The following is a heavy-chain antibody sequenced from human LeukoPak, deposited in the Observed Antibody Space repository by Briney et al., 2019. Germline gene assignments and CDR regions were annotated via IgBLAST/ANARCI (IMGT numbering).Heavy chain of an antibody. J-gene: IGHJ4*02. D-gene: IGHD3-22*01. CDR2: ISGSGAGT. CDR1: GFTFSSYG. V-gene: IGHV3-23*01. CDR3: AKDGPTAYYYDSTSSYFDY. Sequence: GGSLRLSCAASGFTFSSYGMSWVRQAPGKGLEWVSAISGSGAGTHYADSVKGRFTISRDNSKNTLYLQMNSLRAEDTAVYYCAKDGPTAYYYDSTSSYFDYWGQGTLVTVSS.